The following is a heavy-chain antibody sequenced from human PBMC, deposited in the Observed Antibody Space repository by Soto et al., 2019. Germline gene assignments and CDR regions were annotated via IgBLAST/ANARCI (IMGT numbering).Heavy chain of an antibody. CDR3: ARDDSYYDSSSWQGFDY. Sequence: QVQLVQSGAEVKKPGSSVKASCKASGGTFSSYTLSWVRQAPGQGLEWMGRIIPILGIANYAQKFQGRVTITADKSTSTAYMELSSLRSEDTAVYYCARDDSYYDSSSWQGFDYWGQGTLVTVSS. D-gene: IGHD3-22*01. V-gene: IGHV1-69*08. J-gene: IGHJ4*02. CDR1: GGTFSSYT. CDR2: IIPILGIA.